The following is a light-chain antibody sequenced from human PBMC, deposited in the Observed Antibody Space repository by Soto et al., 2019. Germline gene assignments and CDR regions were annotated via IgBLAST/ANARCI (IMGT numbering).Light chain of an antibody. CDR1: QGISNY. Sequence: DIQMTQSPSSLSASVGDRVTITCRASQGISNYLAWYQQKPGKVPKLLIYAASTFQSGVPSRFSGSGSGTDFTLTNSSLQPEDVATYYCQKYNSAPNTFGQGTRLEIK. CDR2: AAS. J-gene: IGKJ5*01. CDR3: QKYNSAPNT. V-gene: IGKV1-27*01.